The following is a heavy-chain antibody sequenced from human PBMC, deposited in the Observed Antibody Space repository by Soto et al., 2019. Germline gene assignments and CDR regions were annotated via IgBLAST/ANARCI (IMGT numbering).Heavy chain of an antibody. V-gene: IGHV6-1*01. J-gene: IGHJ6*02. CDR3: AGVVWFRGMDV. Sequence: PSQTLSLTCDISGDSVSSSSAAWNWIRQSPSRGLEWLGRTYYRSKWIHEYTVSMESRITISPDTSKNQFSLHIYSVTPEDTAVYYCAGVVWFRGMDVWGQGTPVTVSS. D-gene: IGHD3-16*01. CDR1: GDSVSSSSAA. CDR2: TYYRSKWIH.